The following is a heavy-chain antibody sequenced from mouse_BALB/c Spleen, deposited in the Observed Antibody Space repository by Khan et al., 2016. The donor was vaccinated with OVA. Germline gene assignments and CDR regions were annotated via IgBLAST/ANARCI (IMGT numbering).Heavy chain of an antibody. D-gene: IGHD2-10*01. V-gene: IGHV5-9*02. CDR2: ISGNGIYT. CDR1: GFAFSSYD. CDR3: ARSSYDGNAWFTY. J-gene: IGHJ3*01. Sequence: EVELVESGGGLVKPGGSLKLSCAPSGFAFSSYDMSWVRQPPAKRLEWVATISGNGIYTYYPASVKGRFTISRDNARNTLYLQMSSLRSEDTALYYCARSSYDGNAWFTYWGQGTMVTVSA.